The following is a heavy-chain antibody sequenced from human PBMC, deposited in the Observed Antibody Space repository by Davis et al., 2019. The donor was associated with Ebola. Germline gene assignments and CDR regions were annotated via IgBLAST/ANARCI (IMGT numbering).Heavy chain of an antibody. CDR1: GGSISSYY. CDR2: IYYSGST. V-gene: IGHV4-59*01. Sequence: SETLSLTCTVSGGSISSYYWTWIRQPPGKGLEWIGYIYYSGSTNYNPSLKSRVTISVDTSKNQISLKLSSVTAADTAVYYCAREGYSSAWPSFFDYWGQGTLVTVSS. D-gene: IGHD6-19*01. J-gene: IGHJ4*02. CDR3: AREGYSSAWPSFFDY.